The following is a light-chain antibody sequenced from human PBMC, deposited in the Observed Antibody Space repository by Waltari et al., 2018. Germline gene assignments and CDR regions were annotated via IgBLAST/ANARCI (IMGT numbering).Light chain of an antibody. Sequence: QSALTQPASVSGSPGQSITISCPGTNSDVGGYNYVSWYQQRPGKAPQLLVSEVTNRPSGVSSRCSGSKSDKTASLTISGLLAEDEADYYCSSYTNSSTEVFGTGTKVTVL. CDR1: NSDVGGYNY. V-gene: IGLV2-14*01. CDR3: SSYTNSSTEV. CDR2: EVT. J-gene: IGLJ1*01.